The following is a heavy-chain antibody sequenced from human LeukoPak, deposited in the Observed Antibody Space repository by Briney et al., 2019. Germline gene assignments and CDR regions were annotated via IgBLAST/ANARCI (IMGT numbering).Heavy chain of an antibody. CDR3: ARGATGAEPF. CDR2: ISAYDGNT. V-gene: IGHV1-18*01. D-gene: IGHD1-14*01. CDR1: GYTFTSYG. J-gene: IGHJ4*02. Sequence: ASVKVSCKASGYTFTSYGISWVRQAPGQGFEWMGWISAYDGNTNYAQKFQGRVTMTTDTSTNTGYMELRSLRSDDTAVYFCARGATGAEPFWGQGTLVTVSS.